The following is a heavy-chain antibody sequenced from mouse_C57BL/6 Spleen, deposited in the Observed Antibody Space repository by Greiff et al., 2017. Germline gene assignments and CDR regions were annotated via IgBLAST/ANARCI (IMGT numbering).Heavy chain of an antibody. CDR1: GYTFTDYY. CDR3: ASYSSYPCYAMDY. D-gene: IGHD2-5*01. V-gene: IGHV1-26*01. J-gene: IGHJ4*01. Sequence: EVQLQQSGPELVKPGASVKISCKASGYTFTDYYMHWVKQSHGQSLEWIGYINPNNGGTRYNQKFKGKATLTADKSSSTAYMKLRSLTSEDSAVYYCASYSSYPCYAMDYWGQGTSVTVSS. CDR2: INPNNGGT.